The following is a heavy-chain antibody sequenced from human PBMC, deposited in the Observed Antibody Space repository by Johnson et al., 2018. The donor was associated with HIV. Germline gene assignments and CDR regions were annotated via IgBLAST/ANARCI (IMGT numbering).Heavy chain of an antibody. J-gene: IGHJ3*02. V-gene: IGHV3-64*01. CDR3: ARDEPTDDAFDI. CDR1: GFTFSSYA. CDR2: ISSNGGST. Sequence: VQLVESGGGLVQPGGSLRLSCAASGFTFSSYAMSWVRQAPGKGLEWVSAISSNGGSTYYANYVKGRFTISRDNSKNTLYLQMGSLRAEDMAVYYCARDEPTDDAFDIWGQGTMVTVSS.